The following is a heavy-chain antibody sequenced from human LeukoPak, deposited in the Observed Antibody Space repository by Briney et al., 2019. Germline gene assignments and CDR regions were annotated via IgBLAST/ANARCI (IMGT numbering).Heavy chain of an antibody. CDR2: IYHSGST. V-gene: IGHV4-38-2*02. CDR3: ARIPVDTAMENDY. J-gene: IGHJ4*02. Sequence: SETLSLTCTVSGYSISSGYYWGWIRQPPGKGLGWIGSIYHSGSTYYNPSLKSRVTISVDTSKNQFSLKLTSVTAADTAVYYCARIPVDTAMENDYWGQGTLVTVSS. CDR1: GYSISSGYY. D-gene: IGHD5-18*01.